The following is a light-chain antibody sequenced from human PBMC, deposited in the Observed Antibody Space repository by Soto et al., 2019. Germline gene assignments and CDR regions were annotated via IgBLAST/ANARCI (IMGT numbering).Light chain of an antibody. CDR3: QQYHTTPWT. Sequence: DIVMTQSPDSLAVSLGERATINCKSSQSVLYSSNNKNYLAWYQQKPGQPPNLLIYWASTRESGVPDRFSGSGSGTDFTLTISSLQAEDVAVYYCQQYHTTPWTFGQGTRVEMK. CDR1: QSVLYSSNNKNY. CDR2: WAS. V-gene: IGKV4-1*01. J-gene: IGKJ1*01.